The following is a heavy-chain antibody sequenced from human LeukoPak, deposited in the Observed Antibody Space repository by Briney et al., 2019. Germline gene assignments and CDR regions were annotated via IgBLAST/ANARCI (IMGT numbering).Heavy chain of an antibody. CDR3: ARAATELTDNNWFDP. CDR2: IIPIFGTA. V-gene: IGHV1-69*05. D-gene: IGHD2-15*01. J-gene: IGHJ5*02. Sequence: SVKVSCKASGGTFSSYAISWVRQAPGQGLEWMGGIIPIFGTANYAQKFQGRVMITTDESTSTAYMELSSLRSEDTAVYYCARAATELTDNNWFDPWGQGTLVTVSS. CDR1: GGTFSSYA.